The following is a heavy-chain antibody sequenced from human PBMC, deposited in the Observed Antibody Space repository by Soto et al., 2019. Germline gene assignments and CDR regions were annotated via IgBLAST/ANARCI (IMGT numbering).Heavy chain of an antibody. V-gene: IGHV2-5*02. CDR1: GFSLSTSGVG. Sequence: QITLKESGPTLVKPTQTLTLTCTFSGFSLSTSGVGVGWIRQPPGKALEWLALIYWGDDKRYSPSLKRRLTLNKDTSKSLVVRTTTNMDPMDTATYYCAIGMGGYVSYYFDNWGQGTLVTVSS. CDR2: IYWGDDK. D-gene: IGHD5-12*01. CDR3: AIGMGGYVSYYFDN. J-gene: IGHJ4*02.